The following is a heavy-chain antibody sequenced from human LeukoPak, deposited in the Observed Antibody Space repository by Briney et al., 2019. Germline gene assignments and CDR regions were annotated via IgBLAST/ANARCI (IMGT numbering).Heavy chain of an antibody. CDR3: ARAVVVVPAAIYYDSSGYLFDY. CDR2: INPNSGGT. V-gene: IGHV1-2*02. D-gene: IGHD2-2*02. Sequence: AASVKVSCKASGYTFTGYYMHWVRQAPGQGLEWMGWINPNSGGTNYAQKFQGRVTMTRDTSISTAYMELSRLGSDDTAVYYCARAVVVVPAAIYYDSSGYLFDYWGQGTLVTVTS. CDR1: GYTFTGYY. J-gene: IGHJ4*02.